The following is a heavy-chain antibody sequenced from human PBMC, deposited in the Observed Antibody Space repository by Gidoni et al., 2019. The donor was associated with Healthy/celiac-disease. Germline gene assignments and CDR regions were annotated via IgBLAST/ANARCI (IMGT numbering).Heavy chain of an antibody. CDR1: GCNFSSYA. CDR2: ISGSGGRT. Sequence: EGQLLESGGGLVQPGGSQRRSCAASGCNFSSYAMSWVRQAPGKGLEWFSAISGSGGRTYSASSVKGRFTLSSDNSKNTLYLQMNRLSAEDTAVYYCAILTTVTLDAFDIWGQGTMVTVSS. V-gene: IGHV3-23*01. D-gene: IGHD4-17*01. CDR3: AILTTVTLDAFDI. J-gene: IGHJ3*02.